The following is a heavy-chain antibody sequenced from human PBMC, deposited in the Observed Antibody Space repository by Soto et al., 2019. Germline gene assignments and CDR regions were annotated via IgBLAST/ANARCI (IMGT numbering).Heavy chain of an antibody. J-gene: IGHJ6*02. CDR2: IRGFSPYT. CDR1: GFTFRTYT. CDR3: ARDRGYDAHDYYNNAMDV. V-gene: IGHV3-21*01. D-gene: IGHD5-12*01. Sequence: EVQLVESGGGLVKPGGSMRLSCVASGFTFRTYTMNWVRQAPGKGLEWVSGIRGFSPYTFYAESVKGRFTISRDNAKNSLYLQMNSLGVEDTAVYYCARDRGYDAHDYYNNAMDVLGQGTTVSVSS.